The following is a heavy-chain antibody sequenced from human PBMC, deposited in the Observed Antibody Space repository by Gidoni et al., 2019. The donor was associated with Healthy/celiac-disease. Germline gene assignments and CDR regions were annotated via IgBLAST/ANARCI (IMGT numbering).Heavy chain of an antibody. CDR3: ARGRRIAARPFDY. CDR1: GGSFSGYY. Sequence: QVQLQQWCAGLSKPSETLSLTCAVYGGSFSGYYWSWISQPPGKGLDWMGESNNSGRTNYNPSLNIRVTISLDTSKNQFSLKLSSVTAADTAVYYCARGRRIAARPFDYWGQGTLVTVSS. D-gene: IGHD6-6*01. CDR2: SNNSGRT. V-gene: IGHV4-34*01. J-gene: IGHJ4*02.